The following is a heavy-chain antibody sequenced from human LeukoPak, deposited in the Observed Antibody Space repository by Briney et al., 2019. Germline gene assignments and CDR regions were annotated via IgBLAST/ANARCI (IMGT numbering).Heavy chain of an antibody. Sequence: ASVKVSCKASGYTFTGYYMHWVRQAPGQGLEWMGLINPNSGGTNYAQKFQGRVTMTRDTSISTAYMELSRLKSDDTAVYYCAREGRDYAESNWFDPWGQGTLVTASS. D-gene: IGHD4-17*01. CDR1: GYTFTGYY. CDR2: INPNSGGT. V-gene: IGHV1-2*02. CDR3: AREGRDYAESNWFDP. J-gene: IGHJ5*02.